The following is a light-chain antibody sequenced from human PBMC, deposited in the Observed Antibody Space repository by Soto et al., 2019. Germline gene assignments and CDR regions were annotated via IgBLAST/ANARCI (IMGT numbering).Light chain of an antibody. CDR2: YDS. J-gene: IGLJ2*01. V-gene: IGLV3-21*04. Sequence: SYELTQPPSVSVAPGKTARMTCGGNNIGSKSVHWYQQKPGQAPVLVIYYDSDRPSGIPERFSGSNSGNTATLTISRVEAGDEADYYCQVWDSSGDHPVVFGGGTKVTVL. CDR3: QVWDSSGDHPVV. CDR1: NIGSKS.